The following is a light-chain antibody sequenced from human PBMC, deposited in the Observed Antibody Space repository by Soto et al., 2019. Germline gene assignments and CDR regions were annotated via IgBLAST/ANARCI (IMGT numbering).Light chain of an antibody. V-gene: IGLV2-14*03. J-gene: IGLJ1*01. CDR1: SSDVGGYNF. Sequence: QSVLTQPASVSGSPGQSIPISCTGISSDVGGYNFVSWYQQHPGKAPKLMIYEVSNRPSGVSNRFSGSKSGNTASLTISVLQAEDEADYYCSSYTTSSTYVFGTGTKVTVL. CDR2: EVS. CDR3: SSYTTSSTYV.